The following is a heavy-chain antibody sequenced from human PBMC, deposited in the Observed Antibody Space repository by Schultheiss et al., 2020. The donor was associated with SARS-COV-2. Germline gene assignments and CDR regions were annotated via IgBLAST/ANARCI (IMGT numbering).Heavy chain of an antibody. J-gene: IGHJ6*02. D-gene: IGHD1-26*01. V-gene: IGHV4-34*01. CDR2: IYHSGST. CDR3: ARGRKYSGSYYRVYYYGMDV. Sequence: SETLSLTCGVNGASLSGYFWSWIRQPPGKGLEWIGEIYHSGSTNYNPSLLSRVSMSIDMSRSQFSLKLNSVTAADTAVYYCARGRKYSGSYYRVYYYGMDVWGQGTTVTVSS. CDR1: GASLSGYF.